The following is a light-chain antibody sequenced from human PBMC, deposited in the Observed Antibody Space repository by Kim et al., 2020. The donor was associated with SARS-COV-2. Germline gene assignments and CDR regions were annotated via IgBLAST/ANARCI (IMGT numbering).Light chain of an antibody. J-gene: IGKJ1*01. CDR1: QTIRADY. CDR2: GVS. V-gene: IGKV3-20*01. Sequence: SPEERATRSCRASQTIRADYLAWYQQKPGQAPRLLIHGVSIRATGIPDRFSGSGCGTDFTLTISRLEPEDFAVYHCQQYVISPWTFGQGTKVDIK. CDR3: QQYVISPWT.